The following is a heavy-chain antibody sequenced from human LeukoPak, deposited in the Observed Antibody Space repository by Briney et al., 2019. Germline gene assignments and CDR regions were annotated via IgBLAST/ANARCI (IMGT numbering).Heavy chain of an antibody. J-gene: IGHJ4*02. CDR3: ARILTTFDS. CDR1: RGSISSSSYY. CDR2: FYYIGGT. V-gene: IGHV4-39*01. Sequence: SETLSLTCTVSRGSISSSSYYWGWIRQPPGKRLEWIGSFYYIGGTYYNPSLEGRVTISADSSKNQFSLKLTSVTAADTALYYCARILTTFDSWGQGNLVTVSS. D-gene: IGHD4-11*01.